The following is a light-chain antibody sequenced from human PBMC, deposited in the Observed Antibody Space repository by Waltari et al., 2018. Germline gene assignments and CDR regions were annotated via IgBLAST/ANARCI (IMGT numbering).Light chain of an antibody. CDR1: QYISRS. V-gene: IGKV3-20*01. CDR3: QHYVRLPAT. J-gene: IGKJ1*01. CDR2: GAP. Sequence: IVLTQSPGTLSLSPGERATLSCRASQYISRSLAWYQQQPGQAPKLLIYGAPTRATGIPDRFTGSGSGTDFSLTISSLEPEDFAIYFCQHYVRLPATFGQGTKVEIK.